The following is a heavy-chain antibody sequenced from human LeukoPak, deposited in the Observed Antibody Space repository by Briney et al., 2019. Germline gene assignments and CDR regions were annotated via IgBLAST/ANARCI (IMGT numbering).Heavy chain of an antibody. D-gene: IGHD3-22*01. CDR1: GYTFTSYY. CDR3: AREIAYDSSGYYGEWGLDY. Sequence: ASVKVSCKASGYTFTSYYMHWVRQAPGQGREWMGIINPSGGSTSYAQKFQGRVTMTRDTSTSTVYMELSSLRSEDTAVYYCAREIAYDSSGYYGEWGLDYWGQGTLVTVSS. J-gene: IGHJ4*02. V-gene: IGHV1-46*01. CDR2: INPSGGST.